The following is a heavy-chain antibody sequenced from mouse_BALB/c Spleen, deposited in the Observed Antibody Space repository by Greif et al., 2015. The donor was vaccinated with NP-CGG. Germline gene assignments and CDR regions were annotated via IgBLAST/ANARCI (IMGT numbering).Heavy chain of an antibody. CDR1: GYTFTSYW. Sequence: QVQLQQSGAELVKPGASVKMSCKASGYTFTSYWINWVKQRPGQGLEWIGDIYPGRGITNYNGKFKSKATLTLDTSSSAAYMQLSSLTSEDSAVYYCSRGGDGYYPFDYWGQGTTLTVSS. D-gene: IGHD2-3*01. CDR3: SRGGDGYYPFDY. J-gene: IGHJ2*01. V-gene: IGHV1-55*01. CDR2: IYPGRGIT.